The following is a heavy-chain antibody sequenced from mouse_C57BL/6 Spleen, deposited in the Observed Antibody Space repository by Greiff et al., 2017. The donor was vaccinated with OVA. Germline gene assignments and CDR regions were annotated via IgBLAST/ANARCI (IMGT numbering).Heavy chain of an antibody. J-gene: IGHJ1*03. CDR1: GFTFSSYT. V-gene: IGHV5-9*01. CDR3: ANYYGRASWYFDV. CDR2: ISGGGGNT. Sequence: EVHLVESGGGLVKPGGSLKLSCAASGFTFSSYTMSWVRQTPEKRLEWVATISGGGGNTYYPDSVKGRFTISRDNAKNTLYLQMSSLRSEDTALYYCANYYGRASWYFDVWGTGTTVTVSS. D-gene: IGHD1-1*01.